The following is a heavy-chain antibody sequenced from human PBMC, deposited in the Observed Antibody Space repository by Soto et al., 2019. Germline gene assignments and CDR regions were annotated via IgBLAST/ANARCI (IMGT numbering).Heavy chain of an antibody. CDR1: GFTFSSYA. Sequence: VQLVESGGGVVQPGRSLRLSCAASGFTFSSYAMHWVRQAPGKGLEWVAVISYDGSNKYYADSVKGRFTISRDNSKNTLYLQMNSLRAEDTAVYYCARVGGYSGSPRWGQGTLVTVSS. CDR2: ISYDGSNK. D-gene: IGHD1-26*01. J-gene: IGHJ4*02. CDR3: ARVGGYSGSPR. V-gene: IGHV3-30-3*01.